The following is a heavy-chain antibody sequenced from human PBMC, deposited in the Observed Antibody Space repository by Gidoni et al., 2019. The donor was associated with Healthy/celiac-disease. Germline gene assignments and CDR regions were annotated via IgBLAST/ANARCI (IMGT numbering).Heavy chain of an antibody. Sequence: QLQLQESGPGLVKPSETLSLTCTVSGGSISSSSYYWGWIRQPPGKGLEWIGSIYYSGSTYYNPSLKSRVTISVDTSKNQFSLKLSSVTAADTAVYYCARKGYCSGGSCYAGDYWGQGTLVTVSS. CDR1: GGSISSSSYY. J-gene: IGHJ4*02. CDR3: ARKGYCSGGSCYAGDY. D-gene: IGHD2-15*01. CDR2: IYYSGST. V-gene: IGHV4-39*07.